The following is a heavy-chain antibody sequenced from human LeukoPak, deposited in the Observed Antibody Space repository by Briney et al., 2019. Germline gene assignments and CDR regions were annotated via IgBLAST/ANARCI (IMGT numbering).Heavy chain of an antibody. Sequence: SETLSLTCVVSGGSVSGYYWGWIRQPPGRGLEWIGYVYYSGSTNYNPSFKSRVTISVDTSKNQFSLKLNSVTAADTAVYYCSRGGYGGLTDFDSWGQGTLVTVSS. CDR1: GGSVSGYY. CDR3: SRGGYGGLTDFDS. J-gene: IGHJ4*02. CDR2: VYYSGST. V-gene: IGHV4-59*02. D-gene: IGHD3-16*01.